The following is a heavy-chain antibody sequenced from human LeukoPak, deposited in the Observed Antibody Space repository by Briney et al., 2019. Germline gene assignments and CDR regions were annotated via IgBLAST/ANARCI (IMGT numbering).Heavy chain of an antibody. CDR3: TRSTIVGAPGDFDW. V-gene: IGHV1-46*03. D-gene: IGHD1-26*01. J-gene: IGHJ4*02. Sequence: ASVRVSCRTSGFTFTNFYMHWVRQAPGQGLEWMGIVNPRDGGTAYAQKFQGRVTMSRDTSTSTVYMDLSSLRFEDTAVYYCTRSTIVGAPGDFDWWGRGTLVAVSS. CDR2: VNPRDGGT. CDR1: GFTFTNFY.